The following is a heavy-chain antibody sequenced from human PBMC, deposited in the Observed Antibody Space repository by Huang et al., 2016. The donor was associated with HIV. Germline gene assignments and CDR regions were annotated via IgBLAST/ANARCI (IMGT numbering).Heavy chain of an antibody. CDR1: GGAFPRYS. V-gene: IGHV1-69*13. CDR3: ARTSNWKAEYVRY. Sequence: QAQLVQSGAAVKKPGFSVRVSCKASGGAFPRYSFSWVRQAPGQGLEWMGGIIPILGTTNYAQKYQGRTTITADDSATSAYMDLRSLTFDDTAVNYCARTSNWKAEYVRYWGQGTLVTVSS. D-gene: IGHD1-20*01. CDR2: IIPILGTT. J-gene: IGHJ1*01.